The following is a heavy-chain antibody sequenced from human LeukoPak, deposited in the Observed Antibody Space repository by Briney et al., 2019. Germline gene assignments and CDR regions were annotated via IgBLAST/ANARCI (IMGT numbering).Heavy chain of an antibody. CDR2: IKQDGSEK. Sequence: GGSLRLSCAASGFTFSSYWMSWVRQAPGKGLEWVANIKQDGSEKYYVDSVKCRFTISRDNAKNSLYLQMTSLRAEDTAVYYCARATTVTTSPSGYFDYWGQGTLVTVSS. J-gene: IGHJ4*02. V-gene: IGHV3-7*04. D-gene: IGHD4-17*01. CDR3: ARATTVTTSPSGYFDY. CDR1: GFTFSSYW.